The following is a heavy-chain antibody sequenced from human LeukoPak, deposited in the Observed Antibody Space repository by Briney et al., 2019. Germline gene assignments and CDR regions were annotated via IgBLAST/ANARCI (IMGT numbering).Heavy chain of an antibody. D-gene: IGHD3-10*01. CDR1: GGSISDADYY. Sequence: SQTLSLTCTVSGGSISDADYYWGWIRQPPGKALERIGYIYNSGNTNYNPSLESRLVISADTSKNQFTLKLSSVTAADTAIYYCARSGSGSYYDKYYYGVDVWGRGTTVIVSS. J-gene: IGHJ6*02. V-gene: IGHV4-30-4*01. CDR3: ARSGSGSYYDKYYYGVDV. CDR2: IYNSGNT.